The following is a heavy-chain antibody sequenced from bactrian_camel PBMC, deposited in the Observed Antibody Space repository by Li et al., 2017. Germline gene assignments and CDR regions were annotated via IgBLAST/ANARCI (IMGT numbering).Heavy chain of an antibody. CDR1: GHSRGSNC. CDR3: AADWAPTTPNYDC. D-gene: IGHD1*01. J-gene: IGHJ4*01. CDR2: IRRSGGET. V-gene: IGHV3-3*01. Sequence: VQLVESGGGSVQAGGSLGLSCVVSGHSRGSNCVGWYRLPPGRAPAEREGIAAIRRSGGETWYAGSVKGRFTISKDSAKNTLYLQMNNLKPEDTAMYYCAADWAPTTPNYDCWGQGTQVTVS.